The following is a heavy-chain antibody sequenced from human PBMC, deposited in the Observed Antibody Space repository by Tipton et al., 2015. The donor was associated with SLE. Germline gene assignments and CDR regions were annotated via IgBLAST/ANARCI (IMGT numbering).Heavy chain of an antibody. CDR2: IYYSGST. J-gene: IGHJ4*02. D-gene: IGHD2-15*01. CDR1: GGSISSSSYY. CDR3: ARDLGGVVVAAYDY. V-gene: IGHV4-39*07. Sequence: TLSLTCTVSGGSISSSSYYWGWIRQPPGKGLEWIGSIYYSGSTYYNPSLKSRVTISVDTSKNQFSLKLSSVTAADTAVYYCARDLGGVVVAAYDYWGQGTLVTVSS.